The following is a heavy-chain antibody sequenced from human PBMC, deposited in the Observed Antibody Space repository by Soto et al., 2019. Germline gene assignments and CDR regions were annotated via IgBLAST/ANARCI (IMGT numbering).Heavy chain of an antibody. V-gene: IGHV1-46*01. J-gene: IGHJ5*02. D-gene: IGHD3-3*01. CDR3: ARDPPFTIFGVAPFDP. CDR1: GCTFTSYY. CDR2: INPSGGST. Sequence: ASVKVSCKASGCTFTSYYMHWVRQAPGQGLEWMGIINPSGGSTSYAQKFQGRVTMTRDTSTSTVYMELSSLRSEDTAVYYCARDPPFTIFGVAPFDPWGQGTLVTVSS.